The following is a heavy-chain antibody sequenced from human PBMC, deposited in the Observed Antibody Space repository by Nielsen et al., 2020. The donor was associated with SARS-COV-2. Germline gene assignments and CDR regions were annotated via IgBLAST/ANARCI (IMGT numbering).Heavy chain of an antibody. D-gene: IGHD3-10*01. CDR2: IYADGTT. V-gene: IGHV3-66*02. CDR1: GFTFNNFA. Sequence: GGSLRLSCAASGFTFNNFAMNWVRQAPGKGLEWVSVIYADGTTYYADSLKGRFTISRDNSKNILYLQMNNLRAEDTAVYYCVKDGAYYGVRGVVHFGYGGRGTVVTVSS. J-gene: IGHJ4*02. CDR3: VKDGAYYGVRGVVHFGY.